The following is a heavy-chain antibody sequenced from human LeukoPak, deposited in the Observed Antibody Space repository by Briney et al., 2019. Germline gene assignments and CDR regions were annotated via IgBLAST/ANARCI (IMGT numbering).Heavy chain of an antibody. Sequence: PGGSLRLSCAASGFTFSSYSMNWVRQAPGKGLEWVSSISSSSSYIYYADSVKGRFTISRDNAKNSLYLQMNGLRAEDTAVYYCARVSCSGGSCSYYFDYWGQGTLVTVSS. CDR3: ARVSCSGGSCSYYFDY. D-gene: IGHD2-15*01. J-gene: IGHJ4*02. CDR2: ISSSSSYI. V-gene: IGHV3-21*01. CDR1: GFTFSSYS.